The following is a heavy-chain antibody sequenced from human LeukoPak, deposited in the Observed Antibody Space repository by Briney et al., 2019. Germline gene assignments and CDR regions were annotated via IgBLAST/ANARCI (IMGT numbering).Heavy chain of an antibody. D-gene: IGHD3-10*01. Sequence: SETLSLTCTVSGGSISSGDYYWSWIRQPPGKGLEWIGYIYYSGSTYYNPSLKSRVTISVDTSKNQFSLKLSSVTAADTAVYYCARVWFGELSPLSDYYYGMDVWGQGTTVTVSS. V-gene: IGHV4-30-4*02. CDR3: ARVWFGELSPLSDYYYGMDV. J-gene: IGHJ6*02. CDR2: IYYSGST. CDR1: GGSISSGDYY.